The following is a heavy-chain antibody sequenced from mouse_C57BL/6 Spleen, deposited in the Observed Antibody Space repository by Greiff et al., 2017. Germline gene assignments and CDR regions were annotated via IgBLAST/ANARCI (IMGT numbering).Heavy chain of an antibody. V-gene: IGHV1-5*01. CDR2: IYPGNSDT. J-gene: IGHJ2*01. CDR1: GYTFTSYW. Sequence: EVQLQQSGTVLARPGASVKMSCKTSGYTFTSYWMHWVKQRPGQGLEWIGAIYPGNSDTSYNQKFKGKAKLTAVTSSSTAYMELSSLTNEDSAVYYCTRAGSSGPYFDYWGQGTTLTVSS. CDR3: TRAGSSGPYFDY. D-gene: IGHD3-2*02.